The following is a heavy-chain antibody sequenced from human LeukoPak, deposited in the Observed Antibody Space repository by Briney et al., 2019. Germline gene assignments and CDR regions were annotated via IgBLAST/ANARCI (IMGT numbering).Heavy chain of an antibody. Sequence: SPTLSLTCAISGDSVSSNSSAWNWLRQSPSRGLEWLGRTYYRSKWYNDYAVSVKSRITINPDTSKNQFSLQLNSVTPEDTAVYYCARGIDGYNSNWGQGTLVTVSS. J-gene: IGHJ4*02. CDR3: ARGIDGYNSN. D-gene: IGHD5-24*01. CDR1: GDSVSSNSSA. CDR2: TYYRSKWYN. V-gene: IGHV6-1*01.